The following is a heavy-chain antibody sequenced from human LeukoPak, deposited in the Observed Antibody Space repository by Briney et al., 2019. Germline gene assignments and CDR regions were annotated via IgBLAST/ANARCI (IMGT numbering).Heavy chain of an antibody. D-gene: IGHD6-6*01. CDR2: INPSGGST. Sequence: ASVKVSCKASGYTFTSYYMHWVRQAPGQGLEWMGIINPSGGSTSYAQKLQGRVTITADKSTSTAYMELSSLRSEDTAVYYCAIQLGSSGYWGQGTLVTVSS. CDR3: AIQLGSSGY. J-gene: IGHJ4*02. CDR1: GYTFTSYY. V-gene: IGHV1-46*04.